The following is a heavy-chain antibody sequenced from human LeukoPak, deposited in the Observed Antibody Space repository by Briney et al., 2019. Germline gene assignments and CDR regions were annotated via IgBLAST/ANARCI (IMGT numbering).Heavy chain of an antibody. CDR2: IYSGGSP. CDR3: ARGCSSTSCYGFDY. J-gene: IGHJ4*02. CDR1: GFTVSSKY. D-gene: IGHD2-2*01. Sequence: PGGSLRLSCAASGFTVSSKYMNWVRQAPGKGLEWVSVIYSGGSPYYADSVKGRFTISRDNSKNTLYLQMNSLRAEDTAVYYCARGCSSTSCYGFDYWGQGTLVTVSS. V-gene: IGHV3-53*01.